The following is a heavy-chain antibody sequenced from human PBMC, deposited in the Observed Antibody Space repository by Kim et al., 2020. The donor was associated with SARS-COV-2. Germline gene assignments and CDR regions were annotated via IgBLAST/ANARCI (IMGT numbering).Heavy chain of an antibody. D-gene: IGHD3-10*01. V-gene: IGHV3-74*01. CDR3: ARGESTDPYYYGSGTEFDP. CDR1: GFTFSSYW. CDR2: INSDGSST. J-gene: IGHJ5*02. Sequence: GGSLRLSCAASGFTFSSYWMHWVRQAPGKGLVWVSRINSDGSSTSYADSVKGRFTISRDNAKNTLYLQMNSLRAEDTAVYYCARGESTDPYYYGSGTEFDPWGQGTLVTVSS.